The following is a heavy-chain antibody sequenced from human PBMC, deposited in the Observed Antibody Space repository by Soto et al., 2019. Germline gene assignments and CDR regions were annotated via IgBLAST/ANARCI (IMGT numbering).Heavy chain of an antibody. Sequence: GASVKVSCKASGYTFTSYAMHWVRQAPGQSLEWMGWINAGNGNTKYSQKFQGRVTITRDTSASTAYMELSSLRSEDTAVYFCARSRYSNYPLYYYGMDVWGQGTTVTVSS. D-gene: IGHD4-4*01. CDR3: ARSRYSNYPLYYYGMDV. CDR2: INAGNGNT. V-gene: IGHV1-3*01. J-gene: IGHJ6*02. CDR1: GYTFTSYA.